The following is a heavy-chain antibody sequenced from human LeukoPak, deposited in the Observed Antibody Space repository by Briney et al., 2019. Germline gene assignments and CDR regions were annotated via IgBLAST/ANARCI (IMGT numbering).Heavy chain of an antibody. D-gene: IGHD3-10*01. CDR3: ANLTEKRFRELLLEY. CDR1: GYTFTGYY. V-gene: IGHV1-24*01. J-gene: IGHJ4*02. Sequence: GGSVKVSCKASGYTFTGYYMHWVRQAPGKGLEWMGGFDPEDGETIYAQKFQGRVTMTEDTSTDTASRELRSLESEDTAVNSCANLTEKRFRELLLEYWGQGTLGTVSS. CDR2: FDPEDGET.